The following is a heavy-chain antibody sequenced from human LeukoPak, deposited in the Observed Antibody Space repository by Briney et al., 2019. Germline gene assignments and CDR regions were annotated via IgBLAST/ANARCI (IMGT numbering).Heavy chain of an antibody. Sequence: TLSLTCTVSGGSTSGYYCSWIRHPPGKGLEWSGYVYYSGSTNYNPSLKSRVTMSVETSKNQFSLKLNSVTAADTAVYYCERCGESHLNWFDPWGQGTLITVSS. V-gene: IGHV4-59*01. CDR1: GGSTSGYY. J-gene: IGHJ5*02. CDR3: ERCGESHLNWFDP. D-gene: IGHD2-21*01. CDR2: VYYSGST.